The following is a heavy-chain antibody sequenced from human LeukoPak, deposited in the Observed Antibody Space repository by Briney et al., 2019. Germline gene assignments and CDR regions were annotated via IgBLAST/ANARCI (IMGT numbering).Heavy chain of an antibody. CDR3: ARGDYYGSGSYYGMTDAFDI. D-gene: IGHD3-10*01. CDR1: NYSIRSGYF. CDR2: VYQTGST. Sequence: SETLSLTCNVSNYSIRSGYFWGWISQPPGKGLEWIGSVYQTGSTYYSPSLKSRVTISVDTSKNQFSLKLSSVTAADTAVYYCARGDYYGSGSYYGMTDAFDIWGQGTMVTVSS. J-gene: IGHJ3*02. V-gene: IGHV4-38-2*02.